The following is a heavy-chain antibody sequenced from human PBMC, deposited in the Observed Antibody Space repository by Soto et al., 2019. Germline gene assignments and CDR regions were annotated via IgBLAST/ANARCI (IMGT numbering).Heavy chain of an antibody. J-gene: IGHJ4*02. CDR1: GGSISSGGYS. CDR3: ARGYSGYDFFDY. Sequence: SETLSLTCAVSGGSISSGGYSWSWIRQPPGKGLEWIGYIYHSGSTYYNPSLKSRVTISVDRSKNQFSLKLSSVTAADTAVYYCARGYSGYDFFDYWGQGTLVTVSS. V-gene: IGHV4-30-2*01. CDR2: IYHSGST. D-gene: IGHD5-12*01.